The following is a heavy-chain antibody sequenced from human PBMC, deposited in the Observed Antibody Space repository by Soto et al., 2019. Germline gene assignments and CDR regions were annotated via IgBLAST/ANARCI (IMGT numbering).Heavy chain of an antibody. CDR1: GFTFSSYG. J-gene: IGHJ4*02. CDR3: ARDKTVAGLDY. V-gene: IGHV3-33*01. D-gene: IGHD6-19*01. Sequence: QVQLVESGGGVVQPGRSLRLSCAASGFTFSSYGMHWVRQAPGKGLEWVAVIWYDGSNKYYADSVKGRFTISRDNSKNTLYLQMNSVRAEDTAVYYCARDKTVAGLDYWGQGTLVTVSS. CDR2: IWYDGSNK.